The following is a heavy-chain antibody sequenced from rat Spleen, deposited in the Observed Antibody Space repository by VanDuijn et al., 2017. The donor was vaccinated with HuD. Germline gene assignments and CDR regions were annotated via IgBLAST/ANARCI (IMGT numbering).Heavy chain of an antibody. D-gene: IGHD1-12*01. V-gene: IGHV5-58*01. Sequence: EVQLVATGGGLVQPGRSLKLSCVASGFTFSNYWMYWIRQAPGKGLEWISSINTNGGTTYYLDSVKGRFTISRNNAENTLYLQMDSLRSEDTATYYCTSTEIVMPRLYAYWGQGTLVTVSS. CDR2: INTNGGTT. CDR1: GFTFSNYW. CDR3: TSTEIVMPRLYAY. J-gene: IGHJ3*01.